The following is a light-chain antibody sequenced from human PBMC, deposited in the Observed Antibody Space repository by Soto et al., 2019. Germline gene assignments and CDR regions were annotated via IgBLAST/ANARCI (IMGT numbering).Light chain of an antibody. CDR1: SGHSSYA. V-gene: IGLV4-69*02. Sequence: QSVLTQSPSASASLGASVKLTCTLSSGHSSYAIAWYQQQPEKGPRYLVKLNSDGSHSKGDGIPDRFSGSSSGAERYLTISSLQSEDEADYYCQTWGAGIHVFGTGTKLTVL. CDR3: QTWGAGIHV. J-gene: IGLJ1*01. CDR2: LNSDGSH.